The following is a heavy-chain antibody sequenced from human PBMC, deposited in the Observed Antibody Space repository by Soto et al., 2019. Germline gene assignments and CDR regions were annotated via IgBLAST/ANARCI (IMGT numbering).Heavy chain of an antibody. J-gene: IGHJ6*02. CDR2: IVVGSGNT. V-gene: IGHV1-58*01. D-gene: IGHD3-22*01. CDR1: GFTFTSSA. CDR3: AADQGYHITMIANGMDI. Sequence: SVMVSCKASGFTFTSSAVQWVRQARGQRLEWIGWIVVGSGNTNYAQKFQERVTITRDMTTSTAYMGLSSLRSEDTAVYYCAADQGYHITMIANGMDIWG.